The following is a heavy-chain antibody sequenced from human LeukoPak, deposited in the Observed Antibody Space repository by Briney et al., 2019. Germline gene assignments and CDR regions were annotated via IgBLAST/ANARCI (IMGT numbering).Heavy chain of an antibody. J-gene: IGHJ4*02. CDR2: ISGDSTYI. V-gene: IGHV3-21*01. D-gene: IGHD2-2*01. CDR1: GFTFSTYS. CDR3: AKGDASQFCSSPHCYHLDF. Sequence: GGSLRLSCAASGFTFSTYSMNWVRQAPGKGLEWVSAISGDSTYIYYAGSVKGRFTVSRDNAKNSLYLQMNSLSAEDTAVYYCAKGDASQFCSSPHCYHLDFWGQGTLVAVSS.